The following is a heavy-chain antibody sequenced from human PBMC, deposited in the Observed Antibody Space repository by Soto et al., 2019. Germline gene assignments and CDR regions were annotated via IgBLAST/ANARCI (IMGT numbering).Heavy chain of an antibody. CDR1: GYTFSGFY. J-gene: IGHJ4*02. CDR2: INPNSGGT. Sequence: GASVKVSCKASGYTFSGFYMHWVRQAPGQGLEWMGWINPNSGGTKSAEKFQGRVTMTRDTSISTAYMELSRLTSDDTAVYYRAGAAVTGTAGLDFWGQGTQVTVSS. CDR3: AGAAVTGTAGLDF. V-gene: IGHV1-2*02. D-gene: IGHD6-19*01.